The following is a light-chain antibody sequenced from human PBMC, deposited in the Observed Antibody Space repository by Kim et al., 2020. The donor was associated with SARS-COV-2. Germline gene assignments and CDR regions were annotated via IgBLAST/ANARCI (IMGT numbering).Light chain of an antibody. CDR2: EVS. V-gene: IGLV2-14*01. Sequence: QSALTQPASVSGSPGQSITISCTGTSSDVGGYNYVSWYQQHPGKAPKLMIYEVSYRPSGVSNRFSGSKSGSTASLTISGLQAEDEANYYCSSYTSSSTLFGPGTKVTVL. CDR3: SSYTSSSTL. CDR1: SSDVGGYNY. J-gene: IGLJ1*01.